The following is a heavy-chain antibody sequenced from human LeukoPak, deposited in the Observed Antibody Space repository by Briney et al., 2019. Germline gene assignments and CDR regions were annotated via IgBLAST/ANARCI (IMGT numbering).Heavy chain of an antibody. CDR2: IYVTGN. V-gene: IGHV4-59*08. CDR1: GGSIGTYY. D-gene: IGHD3-16*02. CDR3: ARHIGGGIEDMDV. Sequence: SETLSLTCTVSGGSIGTYYWSWVRQSPGKGLEWIGYIYVTGNRYNPYLQSRVTISADTSRNQFFLKMSSVTAADTAVYYCARHIGGGIEDMDVWGKGTKVTVSS. J-gene: IGHJ6*03.